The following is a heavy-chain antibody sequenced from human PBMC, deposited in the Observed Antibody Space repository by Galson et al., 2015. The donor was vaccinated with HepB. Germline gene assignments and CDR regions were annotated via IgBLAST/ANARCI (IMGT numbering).Heavy chain of an antibody. Sequence: SETLSLTCTVSGASVSSRDFCWSWIRQPPGERPEQIGYVCYNVPTTYNPSLKSRHSMSVDSSKSLWSLRVTSVTAADTAVYFCTSGRDAYKTGFWGQGTLVTVSS. V-gene: IGHV4-61*08. D-gene: IGHD5-24*01. CDR2: VCYNVPT. CDR3: TSGRDAYKTGF. J-gene: IGHJ4*02. CDR1: GASVSSRDFC.